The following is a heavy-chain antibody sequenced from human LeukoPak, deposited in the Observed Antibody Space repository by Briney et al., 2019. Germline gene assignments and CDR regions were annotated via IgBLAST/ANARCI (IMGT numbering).Heavy chain of an antibody. J-gene: IGHJ4*02. V-gene: IGHV3-21*05. CDR3: ARAAGHYFDY. D-gene: IGHD3-10*01. CDR1: GFTFKSYS. CDR2: ITSTSSDL. Sequence: GGSLRLSCVASGFTFKSYSMNWVSQAPGKGLEWVSFITSTSSDLFYSDSVKGRFTVSRDNARNSLYLQMNSLTAEDTAVYYCARAAGHYFDYWGQGSLVTVSS.